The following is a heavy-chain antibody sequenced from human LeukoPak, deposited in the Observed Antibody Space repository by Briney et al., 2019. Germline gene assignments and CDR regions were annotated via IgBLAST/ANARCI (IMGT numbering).Heavy chain of an antibody. Sequence: GGSLRLSCAASGLNFDDYAMYWVRQVPGKGLEWVALISGDGSRIFYTDSVKGRFTISRDNSKNSLYLQMDSLRTEDAAFYYCAKGGYLISFSGMDVWGQGTTVTVSS. CDR3: AKGGYLISFSGMDV. D-gene: IGHD6-13*01. CDR2: ISGDGSRI. J-gene: IGHJ6*02. V-gene: IGHV3-43*02. CDR1: GLNFDDYA.